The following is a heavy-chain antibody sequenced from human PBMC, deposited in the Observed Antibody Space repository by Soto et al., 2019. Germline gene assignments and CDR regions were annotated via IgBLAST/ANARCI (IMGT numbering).Heavy chain of an antibody. CDR1: GGTLSNNA. CDR2: IIPLSATT. CDR3: ARGFDARGIVVGPAANPWYYEMEV. J-gene: IGHJ6*02. Sequence: QVQLVQSGTEVKKPGSSVKVSCKASGGTLSNNAISWVRQAPGQGLEWMGGIIPLSATTNYAQKCQGRVTITADRSTSTAYMELTSLTSEDTAVYYCARGFDARGIVVGPAANPWYYEMEVWGQGTKVTVSS. V-gene: IGHV1-69*06. D-gene: IGHD2-2*01.